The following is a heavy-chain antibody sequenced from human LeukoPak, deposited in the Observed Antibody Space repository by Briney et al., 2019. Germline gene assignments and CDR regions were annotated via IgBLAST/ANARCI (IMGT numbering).Heavy chain of an antibody. CDR3: ARVGYNWDDDGVDY. CDR2: INQDGSDK. J-gene: IGHJ4*02. D-gene: IGHD1-1*01. CDR1: DFTFSSYW. Sequence: GGSLRLSCAASDFTFSSYWMSWVRQAPGKGLEWVANINQDGSDKRYMDSVRGRFSISRDNAKNSLSLHMDSLRAEDTAVYYCARVGYNWDDDGVDYWGQGTLVTVSS. V-gene: IGHV3-7*01.